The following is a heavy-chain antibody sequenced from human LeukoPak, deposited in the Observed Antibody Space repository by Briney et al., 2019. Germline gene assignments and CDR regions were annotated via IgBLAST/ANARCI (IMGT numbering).Heavy chain of an antibody. J-gene: IGHJ4*02. Sequence: ASVKVSCKASGYTFTSYGISWARQAPGQGLEWMGWISAYNGNTNYAQKLQGRVTMTTDTSTSTAYMELRSLRSDDTAVYYCARGSLYCTNGVCYTEFPFDYWGQGTLVTVSS. CDR3: ARGSLYCTNGVCYTEFPFDY. V-gene: IGHV1-18*01. CDR2: ISAYNGNT. CDR1: GYTFTSYG. D-gene: IGHD2-8*01.